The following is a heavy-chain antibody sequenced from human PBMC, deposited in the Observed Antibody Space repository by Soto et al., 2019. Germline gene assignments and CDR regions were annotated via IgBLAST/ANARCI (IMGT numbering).Heavy chain of an antibody. CDR2: IYHSGAT. Sequence: PSETLSLTCTVSGGSVSSYYWSWFRQPPGKGLEWIGYIYHSGATNYNPSVKSRVTISIDTSKNQFSLKLSSVVAADTAVYYCARQLSMSYFDYWGQGTLVTVSS. J-gene: IGHJ4*02. V-gene: IGHV4-59*02. CDR1: GGSVSSYY. D-gene: IGHD3-22*01. CDR3: ARQLSMSYFDY.